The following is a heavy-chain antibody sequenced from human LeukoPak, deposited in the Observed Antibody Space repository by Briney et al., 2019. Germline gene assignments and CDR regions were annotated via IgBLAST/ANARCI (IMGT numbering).Heavy chain of an antibody. CDR1: GGSISSYY. J-gene: IGHJ2*01. Sequence: PSETLSLTCTVSGGSISSYYWSWIRQPPGKRLEWIGYIYYSGSTNYNPSLRSRVTISVDTSKNQFSLKLRSVTAADTAVYYCASSRNLGNPTVTHETGVYFDLWGRGTLVTVSS. CDR3: ASSRNLGNPTVTHETGVYFDL. D-gene: IGHD4-17*01. V-gene: IGHV4-59*08. CDR2: IYYSGST.